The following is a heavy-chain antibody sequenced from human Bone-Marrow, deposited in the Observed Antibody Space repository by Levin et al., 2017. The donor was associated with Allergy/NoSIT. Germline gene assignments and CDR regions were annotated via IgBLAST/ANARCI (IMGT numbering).Heavy chain of an antibody. D-gene: IGHD4-17*01. CDR1: GFTFSDYY. J-gene: IGHJ4*02. CDR3: ASTLTVTRQKPRYFDY. CDR2: ISGSGSTI. Sequence: LSLTCAVSGFTFSDYYMSWIRQAPGEGLEWVSYISGSGSTIYYADSVKGRFTISRDNAKNSLYLQMNSLRAEDTAVYYCASTLTVTRQKPRYFDYWGQGTLVTVSS. V-gene: IGHV3-11*01.